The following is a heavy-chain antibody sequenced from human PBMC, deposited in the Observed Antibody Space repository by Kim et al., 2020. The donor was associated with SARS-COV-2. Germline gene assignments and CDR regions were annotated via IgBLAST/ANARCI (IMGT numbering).Heavy chain of an antibody. V-gene: IGHV4-59*01. D-gene: IGHD3-3*01. Sequence: SETLSLTCTVSGGSISSYYWSWIRQPPGKGLEWIGYIYYSGSTNYNPFLKSRVTISVDTSKNQFSLKLSSVTAADTAVYYCARAAIFGTWDYWGQGTLVTVSS. J-gene: IGHJ4*02. CDR1: GGSISSYY. CDR3: ARAAIFGTWDY. CDR2: IYYSGST.